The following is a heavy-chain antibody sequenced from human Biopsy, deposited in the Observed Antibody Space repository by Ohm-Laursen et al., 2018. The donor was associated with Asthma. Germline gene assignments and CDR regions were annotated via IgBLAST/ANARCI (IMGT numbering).Heavy chain of an antibody. V-gene: IGHV3-30*18. CDR2: ISFDGSNK. CDR1: GFTFSNYG. J-gene: IGHJ4*02. D-gene: IGHD1-26*01. CDR3: AKDVFPGWELRRGLDY. Sequence: SLRLSCTASGFTFSNYGMHWVRRAPGKGLDWGAVISFDGSNKNYTDSVKGRFTISRDNSRNTLHLQMNSLRAEDTAVYYCAKDVFPGWELRRGLDYWGQGTLVTVSS.